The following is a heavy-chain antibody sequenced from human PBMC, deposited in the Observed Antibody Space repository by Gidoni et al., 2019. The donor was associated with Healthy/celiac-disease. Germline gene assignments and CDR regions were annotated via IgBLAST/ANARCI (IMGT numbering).Heavy chain of an antibody. Sequence: EVQLLESGGGLVQPGGSLRLSCAASGFTFSSYAMSWVRQAPGKGLEWVSAISGSGGSTYYADSVKGRLTISRDNSKNTLYLQMNSLRAEDTAVYYCAKAGGDMITFGGVIVPFDYWGQGTLVTVSS. CDR1: GFTFSSYA. CDR2: ISGSGGST. D-gene: IGHD3-16*02. CDR3: AKAGGDMITFGGVIVPFDY. V-gene: IGHV3-23*01. J-gene: IGHJ4*02.